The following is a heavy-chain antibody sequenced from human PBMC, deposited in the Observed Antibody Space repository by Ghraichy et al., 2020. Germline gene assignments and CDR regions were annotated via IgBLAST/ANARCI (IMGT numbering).Heavy chain of an antibody. J-gene: IGHJ4*02. CDR3: ARGIQLWLATFDY. V-gene: IGHV1-3*01. Sequence: ASVKVSCKASGYTFTSYAIHWVRQAPGQRLEWMGWINACNGNTKYSQKFQGRVTITRDTSASTAYMELSSLRSEDTAVYYCARGIQLWLATFDYWGQGTLVTVST. D-gene: IGHD5-18*01. CDR1: GYTFTSYA. CDR2: INACNGNT.